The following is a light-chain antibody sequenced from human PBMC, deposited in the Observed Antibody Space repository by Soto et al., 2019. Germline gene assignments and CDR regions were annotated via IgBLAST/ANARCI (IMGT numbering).Light chain of an antibody. J-gene: IGKJ4*01. CDR3: QKYNSAPRT. V-gene: IGKV1-27*01. Sequence: DIQMTPSPSTLSASVLDIVIITFRASQGISNYLAWYQQKPGKVPKLLIYAASTLQSGVSSRFSGSGSGTEFTLTISSLQPEDVATYYCQKYNSAPRTFGGGTKVDIK. CDR1: QGISNY. CDR2: AAS.